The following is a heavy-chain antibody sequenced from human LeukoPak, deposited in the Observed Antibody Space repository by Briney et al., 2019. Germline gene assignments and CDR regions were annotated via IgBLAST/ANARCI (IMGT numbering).Heavy chain of an antibody. CDR2: ISGSGDST. J-gene: IGHJ4*02. V-gene: IGHV3-23*01. CDR1: GFTFSSYA. CDR3: AKTRPLDSSSWSHGDY. Sequence: GGSLRLSCAASGFTFSSYAMSWVRQAPGKGLEWVSAISGSGDSTYYGDSVKGRFTISRDNSKNTLYLQMNSLRAEDTAVYCCAKTRPLDSSSWSHGDYWGQGTLVTVSS. D-gene: IGHD6-13*01.